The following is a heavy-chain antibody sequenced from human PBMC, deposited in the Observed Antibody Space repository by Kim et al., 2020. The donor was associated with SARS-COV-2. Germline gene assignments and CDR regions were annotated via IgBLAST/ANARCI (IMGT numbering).Heavy chain of an antibody. D-gene: IGHD5-12*01. Sequence: RGSLRLSCEGSGFTFSNYWMTWVRQAPGKGLEWLANVDTDGSVKFYGDSVKGRFTISRDNAKNSMFLELNSLSADDTGVYRCGGGGYNGYWGQGTLVIVS. V-gene: IGHV3-7*04. CDR1: GFTFSNYW. J-gene: IGHJ4*02. CDR3: GGGGYNGY. CDR2: VDTDGSVK.